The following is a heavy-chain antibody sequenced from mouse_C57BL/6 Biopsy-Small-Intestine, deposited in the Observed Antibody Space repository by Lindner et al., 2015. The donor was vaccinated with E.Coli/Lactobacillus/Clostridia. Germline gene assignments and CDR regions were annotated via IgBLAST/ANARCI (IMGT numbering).Heavy chain of an antibody. V-gene: IGHV1-84*01. CDR2: IYPGSGNT. CDR1: GYTFTDYY. Sequence: VQLQESGPELVKPGASLKISSKASGYTFTDYYISWVKQRPGQGLEWIGWIYPGSGNTKYNEKFKGKATLTVDTSSSTAYIQLSSLTSEDSAVYFCARFYYGGFAYWGQGTLVTVSA. CDR3: ARFYYGGFAY. D-gene: IGHD2-1*01. J-gene: IGHJ3*01.